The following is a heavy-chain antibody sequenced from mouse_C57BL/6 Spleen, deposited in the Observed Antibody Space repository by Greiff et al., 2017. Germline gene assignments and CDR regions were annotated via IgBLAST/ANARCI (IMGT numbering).Heavy chain of an antibody. J-gene: IGHJ1*03. Sequence: EAGGGLVQPKGSLKLSCAASGFSFNTYAMNWVRQAPGKGLDWVARIRSKSNNYATYYADSVKDRFTISSDDSESMLYLQRNNLKTEDTAMYCCVRTTVVANWYFDVWGTGTTVTVSS. CDR2: IRSKSNNYAT. V-gene: IGHV10-1*01. CDR1: GFSFNTYA. D-gene: IGHD1-1*01. CDR3: VRTTVVANWYFDV.